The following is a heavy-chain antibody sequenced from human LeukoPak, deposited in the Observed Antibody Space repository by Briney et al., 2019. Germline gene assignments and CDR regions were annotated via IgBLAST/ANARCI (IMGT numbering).Heavy chain of an antibody. CDR1: GYTFTSYG. Sequence: GASVKVSCKASGYTFTSYGISWVRQAPGQGLEWMGWISAYNGNTNYAQKLQGRVTMTTDTSTSTAYMELRSLRSDDTAVYYCARDLLGYSSGLILDSWGQGTLVTVSS. V-gene: IGHV1-18*01. J-gene: IGHJ4*02. CDR2: ISAYNGNT. CDR3: ARDLLGYSSGLILDS. D-gene: IGHD6-19*01.